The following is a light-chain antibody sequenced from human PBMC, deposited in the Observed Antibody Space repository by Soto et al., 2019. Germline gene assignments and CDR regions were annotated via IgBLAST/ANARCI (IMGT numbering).Light chain of an antibody. J-gene: IGKJ4*01. V-gene: IGKV3-15*01. CDR1: QRVYSN. CDR3: QQYYNWPLT. CDR2: GAS. Sequence: ETVLTQSPGTLSVSPGESATLSCSASQRVYSNLAWYQQRPGQAPRLLIYGASTRATGVPARFSGRGSGTEFTLTISSLQSEDFAVYYCQQYYNWPLTFGGGTKVDIK.